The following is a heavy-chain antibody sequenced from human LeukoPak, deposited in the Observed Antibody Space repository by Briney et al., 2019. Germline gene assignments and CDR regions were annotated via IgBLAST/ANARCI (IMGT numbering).Heavy chain of an antibody. V-gene: IGHV3-30*03. CDR3: SASTLASGYESYYYYGMDV. D-gene: IGHD5-12*01. J-gene: IGHJ6*02. CDR2: ISYDGSNK. CDR1: GFTFSSYG. Sequence: GGSLRLSCAASGFTFSSYGMHWVRQAPGKGLEWVAVISYDGSNKYYADSVKGRFTISRDNSKNTLYLQMNSLRAEDMAVYYCSASTLASGYESYYYYGMDVWGQGTTVTVSS.